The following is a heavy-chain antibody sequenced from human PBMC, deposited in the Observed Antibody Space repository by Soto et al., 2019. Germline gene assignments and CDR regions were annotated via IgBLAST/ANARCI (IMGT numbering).Heavy chain of an antibody. CDR3: VKRSLLMAST. J-gene: IGHJ4*02. CDR1: GRTFNINADF. V-gene: IGHV4-39*01. CDR2: IDNGGNT. Sequence: SXTLSLTFTVSGRTFNINADFWYLACIRHPPVKGLEWIGSIDNGGNTHYNAPLKSRVIISADTSKNQFSLSLNSVTAADTAVYYCVKRSLLMASTWGQGIQVTVSS. D-gene: IGHD1-26*01.